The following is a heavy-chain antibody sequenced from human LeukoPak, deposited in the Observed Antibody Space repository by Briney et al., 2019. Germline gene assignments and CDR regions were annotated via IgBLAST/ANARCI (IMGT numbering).Heavy chain of an antibody. CDR3: ARGPPPARGNWFDP. CDR2: IIPIFGTA. Sequence: SVKVSCKASGGTFSSYAISWVRQAPGQGLEWMGGIIPIFGTANYAQKFQGRVTITTDESTSTAYMELSSLRSEDTAVYYCARGPPPARGNWFDPWGQGTLVTVSS. J-gene: IGHJ5*02. CDR1: GGTFSSYA. V-gene: IGHV1-69*05.